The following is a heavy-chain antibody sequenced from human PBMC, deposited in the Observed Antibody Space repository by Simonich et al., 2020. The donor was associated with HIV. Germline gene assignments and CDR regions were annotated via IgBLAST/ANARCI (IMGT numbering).Heavy chain of an antibody. CDR3: ARVHITGYYSDY. D-gene: IGHD3-22*01. V-gene: IGHV1-2*02. J-gene: IGHJ4*02. CDR1: GYTFTGHY. Sequence: QVQLVQSGAEVQKPGASVKVSCKTSGYTFTGHYMHWVRQAPGQGLEWMGWINPNSGGTNYAQSFQGRVTMTRDTSISTAYMELSRLTSDDTAIYYCARVHITGYYSDYWGQGTLVTVSS. CDR2: INPNSGGT.